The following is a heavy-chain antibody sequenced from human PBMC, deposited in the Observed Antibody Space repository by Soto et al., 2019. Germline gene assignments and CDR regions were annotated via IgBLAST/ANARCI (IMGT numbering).Heavy chain of an antibody. J-gene: IGHJ6*02. Sequence: QVLLVQSGTDVKNPGASVKVSCKASGYVFGDFYLHWVRLAPGKGPEWMGWINPHSGATHYSKSFQGRVTLTSDTSRSTAYMELRSLRADDTALYYCARDGERCEGGSCSDFFYYGMDAWGQGTAVTVSS. V-gene: IGHV1-2*02. CDR1: GYVFGDFY. D-gene: IGHD3-10*01. CDR3: ARDGERCEGGSCSDFFYYGMDA. CDR2: INPHSGAT.